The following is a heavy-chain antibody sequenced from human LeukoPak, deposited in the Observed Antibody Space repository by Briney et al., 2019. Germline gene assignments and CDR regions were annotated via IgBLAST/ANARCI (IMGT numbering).Heavy chain of an antibody. D-gene: IGHD2-2*03. J-gene: IGHJ4*02. V-gene: IGHV1-46*01. CDR1: GFTFSDYY. CDR3: ARAVIPGHGYGY. CDR2: INPSGEIT. Sequence: ASVKVSCKASGFTFSDYYIHWVRQAPGQGLEWLGVINPSGEITHYAQKFQGRVSMTRDTSTSIAYMELSSLRSEDTAVYYCARAVIPGHGYGYWGQGTRVTVSS.